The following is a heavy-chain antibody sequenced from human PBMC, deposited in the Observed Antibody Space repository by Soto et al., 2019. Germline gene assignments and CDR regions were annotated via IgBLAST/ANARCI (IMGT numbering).Heavy chain of an antibody. V-gene: IGHV4-59*08. CDR2: IYYSGST. D-gene: IGHD4-17*01. Sequence: TSETLSLTCTVSDGSISSDYWSWIRQPPGEGLEWIGYIYYSGSTKYNPSLKSRVTISVDTSKNQFSLDLSSVTAADTAVYYCATMGTPVTGLYYFDYWGQGTLVTVSS. J-gene: IGHJ4*02. CDR1: DGSISSDY. CDR3: ATMGTPVTGLYYFDY.